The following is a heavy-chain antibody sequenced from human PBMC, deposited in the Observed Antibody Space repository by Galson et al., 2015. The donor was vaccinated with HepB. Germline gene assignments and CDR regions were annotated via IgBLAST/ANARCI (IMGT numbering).Heavy chain of an antibody. J-gene: IGHJ6*02. CDR3: ARSSHYYYYYAIDV. CDR1: GSTVIPNH. Sequence: SLRLSCAVSGSTVIPNHMSWIRQAPGKGLEWISVIYGGDSTYYADAVKGRFTISRDKSKNTLDLQMDSLRVEDTAVYYCARSSHYYYYYAIDVWGQGTPVTVSS. V-gene: IGHV3-53*01. CDR2: IYGGDST.